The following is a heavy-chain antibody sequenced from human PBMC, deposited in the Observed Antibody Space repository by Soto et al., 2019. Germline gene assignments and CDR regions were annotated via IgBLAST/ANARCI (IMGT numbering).Heavy chain of an antibody. D-gene: IGHD6-19*01. CDR3: AKDFGPETGGAVDWYYFDY. Sequence: GGSLRLSCAASGFTFSSYAMSWVRQAPGKGLEWVSAISGSGGSTYYADSVNGRFTISRDNSKNTLYLQMNSLRAEDTAVYYCAKDFGPETGGAVDWYYFDYWGQGTLVTVSS. V-gene: IGHV3-23*01. CDR2: ISGSGGST. CDR1: GFTFSSYA. J-gene: IGHJ4*02.